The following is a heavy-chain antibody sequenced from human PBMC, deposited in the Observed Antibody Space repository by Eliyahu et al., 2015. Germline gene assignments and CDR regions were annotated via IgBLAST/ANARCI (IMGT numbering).Heavy chain of an antibody. V-gene: IGHV4-28*01. CDR2: MYSSGDT. CDR3: ARTGPGGNYYFDY. Sequence: QVQLQESGPGLVKPSDTLSLTXXVSXXXISXSNWWGWXXQPPGXGLEWIGYMYSSGDTYNNPSXKSRVTMSVDTSKNQFSLRLTSVTAVDTAMYYCARTGPGGNYYFDYWGQGTLVTVSS. J-gene: IGHJ4*02. CDR1: XXXISXSNW. D-gene: IGHD4-23*01.